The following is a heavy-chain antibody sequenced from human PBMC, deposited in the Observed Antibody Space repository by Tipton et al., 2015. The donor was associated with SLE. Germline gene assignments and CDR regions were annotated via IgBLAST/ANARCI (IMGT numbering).Heavy chain of an antibody. V-gene: IGHV3-48*01. D-gene: IGHD3/OR15-3a*01. Sequence: GSLRLSCEASGFTFNSYSLNWVRQAPGKGLEWISYISSRSSTIHYSDSVKGRFTISRDNAKNALYLQMNSLGGEDTAVYYCARDFEIKEGLDAFDVWGQGTMVTVSS. CDR2: ISSRSSTI. J-gene: IGHJ3*01. CDR3: ARDFEIKEGLDAFDV. CDR1: GFTFNSYS.